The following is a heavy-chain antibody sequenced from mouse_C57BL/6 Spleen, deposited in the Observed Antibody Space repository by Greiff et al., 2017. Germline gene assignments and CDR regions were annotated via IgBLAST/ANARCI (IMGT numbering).Heavy chain of an antibody. D-gene: IGHD2-3*01. J-gene: IGHJ2*01. V-gene: IGHV1-52*01. CDR2: IDPSDSET. CDR1: GYTFTSYW. CDR3: ATIYDGYYEKEDY. Sequence: VQLQQPGAELVRPGSSVKLSCKASGYTFTSYWMHWVKQRPIQGLEWIGNIDPSDSETHYNQKFKDKATLTVDKSSSTAYMQLSSLTAEDSAVYYCATIYDGYYEKEDYWGQGTTRTVSS.